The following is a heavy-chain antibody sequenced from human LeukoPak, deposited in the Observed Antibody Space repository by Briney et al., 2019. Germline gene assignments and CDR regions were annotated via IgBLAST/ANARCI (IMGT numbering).Heavy chain of an antibody. J-gene: IGHJ5*02. V-gene: IGHV3-23*01. D-gene: IGHD4-17*01. CDR3: AKGYGDYVAWFDP. CDR1: GLTFTTYA. CDR2: ITGSGST. Sequence: GSLRLSCAVSGLTFTTYAMTWVRQAPGKGLQWVSLITGSGSTYYADSVKGRFTISRDNSQNTLYLQVSSLRAEDTAVYYCAKGYGDYVAWFDPWGQGTLVTVSS.